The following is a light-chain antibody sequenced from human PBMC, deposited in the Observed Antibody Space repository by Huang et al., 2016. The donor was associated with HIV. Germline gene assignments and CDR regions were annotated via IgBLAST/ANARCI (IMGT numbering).Light chain of an antibody. CDR2: GAS. V-gene: IGKV3-15*01. CDR3: QQYHIYWT. J-gene: IGKJ1*01. CDR1: ESVGSN. Sequence: EVVMTQSPATLSVSPGERATLFCRASESVGSNLAWFQLKPGQAPRLLIYGASTRATGIPARFSGSGSGTVFTLTISSLQSEDSAVYFCQQYHIYWTFGQGTKVEFK.